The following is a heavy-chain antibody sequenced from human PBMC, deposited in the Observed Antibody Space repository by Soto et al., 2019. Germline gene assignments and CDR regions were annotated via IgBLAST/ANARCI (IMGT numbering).Heavy chain of an antibody. Sequence: PGGSLRLSCAASGFTFSSYGMHWVRQAPGKGLEWVAVIWYDGSNKYYADSVKGRFTISRDNSKNTLYLQMNSLRAEDTAVYYCARATDDIVVVEAPDYWGQGTLVTVSS. D-gene: IGHD2-15*01. V-gene: IGHV3-33*01. J-gene: IGHJ4*02. CDR3: ARATDDIVVVEAPDY. CDR1: GFTFSSYG. CDR2: IWYDGSNK.